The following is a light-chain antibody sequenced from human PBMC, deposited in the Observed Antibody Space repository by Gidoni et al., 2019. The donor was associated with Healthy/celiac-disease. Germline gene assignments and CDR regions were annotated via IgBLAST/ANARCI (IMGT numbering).Light chain of an antibody. Sequence: SYELTQPPSVSVSPVQPASITCSGDKLGDKYACWYQQKPCQSPVLVIYHDSKRPSGMPERFSGSNAGNTATLTISGTQAMDEADYYCQAWDSSTFYVFGTGTKVTVL. J-gene: IGLJ1*01. CDR1: KLGDKY. CDR3: QAWDSSTFYV. V-gene: IGLV3-1*01. CDR2: HDS.